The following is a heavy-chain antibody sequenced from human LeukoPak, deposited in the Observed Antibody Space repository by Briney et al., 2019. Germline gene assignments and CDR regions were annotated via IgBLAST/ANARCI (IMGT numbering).Heavy chain of an antibody. Sequence: TSVKVSCKASGFTFTSSAVQWVRQARGQRLEWIGWIVVGSGNTNYAQKFQERVTITRDMSTSTAYMELSSLRSEDTAVYYCATFTFDGDAFYYYGMDVWGQGTTVTVSS. CDR2: IVVGSGNT. CDR3: ATFTFDGDAFYYYGMDV. CDR1: GFTFTSSA. J-gene: IGHJ6*02. V-gene: IGHV1-58*01. D-gene: IGHD4-17*01.